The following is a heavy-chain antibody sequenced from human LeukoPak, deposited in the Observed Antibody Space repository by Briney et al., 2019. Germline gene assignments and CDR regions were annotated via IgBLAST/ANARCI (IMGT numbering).Heavy chain of an antibody. J-gene: IGHJ4*02. CDR1: GGSISSGSYY. Sequence: SETLSLTCTVSGGSISSGSYYWSWIRQPPGKGLEWIGEINHSGSTNYNPSLKSRVTISVDTSKNQFSLKLSSVTAADTAVYYCARLGYYGSGSLIDYFDYWGREPWSPSPQ. CDR2: INHSGST. D-gene: IGHD3-10*01. CDR3: ARLGYYGSGSLIDYFDY. V-gene: IGHV4-39*01.